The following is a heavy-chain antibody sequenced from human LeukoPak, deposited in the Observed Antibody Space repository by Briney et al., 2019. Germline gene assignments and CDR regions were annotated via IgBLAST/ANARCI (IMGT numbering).Heavy chain of an antibody. D-gene: IGHD4-23*01. CDR1: GFTFSHFW. Sequence: PGGSLRLSCIASGFTFSHFWMSWVRQAPGKGLEWAANIKPDDTEKYYGNSVKGRFTILRDNAKNSLYLQMNSLRAEDTAVYYCVTHEVTVITRSTFDYWGQGTLVTVSS. V-gene: IGHV3-7*01. CDR2: IKPDDTEK. CDR3: VTHEVTVITRSTFDY. J-gene: IGHJ4*02.